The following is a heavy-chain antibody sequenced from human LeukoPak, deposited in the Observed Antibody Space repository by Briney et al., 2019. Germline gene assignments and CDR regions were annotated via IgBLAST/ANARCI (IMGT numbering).Heavy chain of an antibody. CDR2: IYYSGST. Sequence: SETLSLTCTVSGDSISNYYWSWIRQPPGKGLEWIGYIYYSGSTNYNPSLKSRVTISVDTSKNQFSLKLSSVTAADTAVYYCARGCGIVGARGFFDYWGQGTLVTVSS. V-gene: IGHV4-59*01. CDR3: ARGCGIVGARGFFDY. D-gene: IGHD1-26*01. J-gene: IGHJ4*02. CDR1: GDSISNYY.